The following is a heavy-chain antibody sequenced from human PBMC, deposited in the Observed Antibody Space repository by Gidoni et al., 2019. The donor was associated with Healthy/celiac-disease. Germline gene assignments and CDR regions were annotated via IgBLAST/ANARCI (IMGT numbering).Heavy chain of an antibody. CDR1: GGSFSGYY. Sequence: QVQLQQWGAGLLKPSETLSLTCAVYGGSFSGYYWSWIRQPPGKGLEWIGEINHSGSTNYNPSLKSRVTISVDTSKNQFSLKLSSVTAADTAVYYCAREGTPQSTDYVWGIQDDAFDIWGQGTMVTVSS. J-gene: IGHJ3*02. CDR3: AREGTPQSTDYVWGIQDDAFDI. V-gene: IGHV4-34*01. D-gene: IGHD3-16*01. CDR2: INHSGST.